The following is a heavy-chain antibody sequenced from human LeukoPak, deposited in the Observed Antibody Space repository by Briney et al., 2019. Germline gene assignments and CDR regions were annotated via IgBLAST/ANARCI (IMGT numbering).Heavy chain of an antibody. D-gene: IGHD3-16*01. CDR1: GFAFSTYV. V-gene: IGHV3-23*01. Sequence: GGSLRPSCAASGFAFSTYVMSWVRQAPGKGLDWFSAIGTSGGTTYYADSVKGRFTISRDNSKDTLYLQMNSLRAEDTAVYYCAKRLGGSGFDYWGQGTLVTVSS. J-gene: IGHJ4*02. CDR3: AKRLGGSGFDY. CDR2: IGTSGGTT.